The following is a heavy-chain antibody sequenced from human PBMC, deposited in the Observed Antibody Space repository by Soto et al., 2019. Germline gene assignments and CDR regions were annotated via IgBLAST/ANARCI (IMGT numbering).Heavy chain of an antibody. D-gene: IGHD5-12*01. CDR2: IWYDGSNK. CDR1: GFTFSSYG. V-gene: IGHV3-33*01. Sequence: QVQLVESGGGVVQPGRSLRLSCAASGFTFSSYGMHWVRQAPGKGLEWVAVIWYDGSNKYYADSVKGRFTISRDNSKNTLYLQMNSLRAEDTAVYYCARDPGLRGYSGYDSREVPFYGMDVWGQGTTVTVSS. CDR3: ARDPGLRGYSGYDSREVPFYGMDV. J-gene: IGHJ6*02.